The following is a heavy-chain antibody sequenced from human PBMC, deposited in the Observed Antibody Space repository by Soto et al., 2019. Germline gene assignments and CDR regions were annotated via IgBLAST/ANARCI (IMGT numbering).Heavy chain of an antibody. J-gene: IGHJ4*02. CDR1: GGSMSSPNW. CDR2: IHHSAAT. Sequence: QVRLQESGPGLVKPSGTLSLTCLVSGGSMSSPNWWTWVRQAPVKGLEWIAEIHHSAATNYSPSLTSRAVISIDKSSEQFSLQLTSVTAADTAVYYCATGSPYYYGSGGMWDSWGRGALVTVSS. D-gene: IGHD3-10*01. V-gene: IGHV4-4*02. CDR3: ATGSPYYYGSGGMWDS.